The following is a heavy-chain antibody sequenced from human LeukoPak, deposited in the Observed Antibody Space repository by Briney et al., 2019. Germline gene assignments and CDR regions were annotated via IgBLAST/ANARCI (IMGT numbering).Heavy chain of an antibody. CDR3: ARVGNGRSWDY. CDR2: ISLGNSTM. V-gene: IGHV3-48*02. Sequence: PGGSLGLSCPASGFPFRSFTMNWARQVPGKGLEWISYISLGNSTMFYADSVKGRFTISRDNAKNSLYLQMNSLRDDDTAVYYCARVGNGRSWDYWGQGTLVSVSS. J-gene: IGHJ4*02. CDR1: GFPFRSFT. D-gene: IGHD2-15*01.